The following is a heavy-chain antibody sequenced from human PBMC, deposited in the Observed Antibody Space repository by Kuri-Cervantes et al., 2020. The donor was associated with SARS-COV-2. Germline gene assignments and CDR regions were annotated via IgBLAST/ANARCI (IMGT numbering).Heavy chain of an antibody. CDR1: GGTFSSYA. J-gene: IGHJ3*02. CDR3: ARVTGDLGVGAFDI. D-gene: IGHD7-27*01. Sequence: SVKVSCKASGGTFSSYAISWVRQAPGQGLEWVGGIIPIFGTANYAQKSQGRVTITTDESTSTAYMELSSLRSEDTAVYYCARVTGDLGVGAFDIWGQGTMVTVSS. V-gene: IGHV1-69*05. CDR2: IIPIFGTA.